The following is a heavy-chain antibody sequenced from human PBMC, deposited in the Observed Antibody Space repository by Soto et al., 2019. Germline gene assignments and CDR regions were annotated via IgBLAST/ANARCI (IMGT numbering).Heavy chain of an antibody. J-gene: IGHJ6*02. CDR1: GLSFTNAW. Sequence: EVQLVESGGGLVKPGGSLRLSCVASGLSFTNAWMTWVRQAPGKGLEWVGRIKSRTDGGTPDYAAPVKGRFTISRDDSQNTRYLHKDSLKTEDKALYRCSRDIGMYGLDFWGQGTPVTVS. CDR3: SRDIGMYGLDF. D-gene: IGHD1-26*01. CDR2: IKSRTDGGTP. V-gene: IGHV3-15*01.